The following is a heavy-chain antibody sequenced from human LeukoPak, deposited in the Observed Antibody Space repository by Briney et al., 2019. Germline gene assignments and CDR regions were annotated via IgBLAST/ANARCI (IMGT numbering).Heavy chain of an antibody. D-gene: IGHD2-2*01. CDR1: GFSLSDSH. CDR2: IRSRRDNYAT. V-gene: IGHV3-73*01. CDR3: SRQTVSCHDF. J-gene: IGHJ4*02. Sequence: GGSLRLSCAASGFSLSDSHMHWVRQAPGKGLEWVGHIRSRRDNYATPYGVSVQGRFTISRDDSNNMAYLQMNSLTADDTAVYYCSRQTVSCHDFWGQGTLVTVSS.